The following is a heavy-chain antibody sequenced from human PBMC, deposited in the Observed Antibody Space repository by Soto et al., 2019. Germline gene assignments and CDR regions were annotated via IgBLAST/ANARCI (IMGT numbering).Heavy chain of an antibody. V-gene: IGHV1-2*02. CDR1: GYSFTGYY. D-gene: IGHD3-3*02. CDR3: ARGIFQVSPVTNYCDY. CDR2: ISPNSGAT. J-gene: IGHJ4*02. Sequence: QVQLVQSGAEVKKPGASVKVSCETYGYSFTGYYMHWVRQTPGQGLEWMGWISPNSGATNYAQKFEGRVTMTRDTSTSTAYMALSRLRSDDTAVYYCARGIFQVSPVTNYCDYWGQGTLVTVSS.